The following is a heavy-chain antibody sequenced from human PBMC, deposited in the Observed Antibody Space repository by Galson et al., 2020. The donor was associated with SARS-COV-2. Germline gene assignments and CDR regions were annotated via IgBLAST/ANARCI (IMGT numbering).Heavy chain of an antibody. CDR3: PVATIRGFDY. D-gene: IGHD5-12*01. J-gene: IGHJ4*02. V-gene: IGHV3-30*03. CDR1: GFTFSSYG. CDR2: ISYDGSNK. Sequence: GESLKISCAASGFTFSSYGMHWVRQAPGKGLEWVAVISYDGSNKYYADSVKGRFTISRDNSKNTLYLQMNSLRAEDTAVYYCPVATIRGFDYWGQGTLVTVSS.